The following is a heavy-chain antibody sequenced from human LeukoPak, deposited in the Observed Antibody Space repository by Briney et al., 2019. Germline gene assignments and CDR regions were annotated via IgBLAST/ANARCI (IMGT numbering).Heavy chain of an antibody. V-gene: IGHV1-46*01. CDR1: GYTITNNY. D-gene: IGHD5-12*01. J-gene: IGHJ6*03. Sequence: APVKVSCKASGYTITNNYMHWVRQAPGQGLEWIGVINPSGTGTSYAQKFQGRITMSSDTSTSTVYMELSSLRPEDTAFYYCAKGSGYEAQYYYYYMDVWGKGTTVTISS. CDR3: AKGSGYEAQYYYYYMDV. CDR2: INPSGTGT.